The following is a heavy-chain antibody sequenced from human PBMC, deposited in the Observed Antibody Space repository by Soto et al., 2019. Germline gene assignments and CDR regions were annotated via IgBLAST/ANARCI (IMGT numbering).Heavy chain of an antibody. CDR2: IIPIFGTA. V-gene: IGHV1-69*13. CDR1: GGTFSSYA. J-gene: IGHJ4*02. D-gene: IGHD3-22*01. CDR3: ASKKYYYDSSGYYRLDY. Sequence: ASVKVSCKASGGTFSSYAISWVRQAPGQGLEWMGGIIPIFGTANYAQKFQGRVTITADESTSTAYMELSSLRSEDTAVYYCASKKYYYDSSGYYRLDYWGQGTLVTVSS.